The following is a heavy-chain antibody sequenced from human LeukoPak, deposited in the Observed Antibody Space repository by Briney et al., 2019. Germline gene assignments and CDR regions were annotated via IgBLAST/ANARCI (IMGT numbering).Heavy chain of an antibody. J-gene: IGHJ6*03. V-gene: IGHV3-30*04. D-gene: IGHD6-6*01. CDR2: ISYDGSNE. CDR3: ARDPISSSSYYYYKDV. CDR1: GFTFSSYV. Sequence: GRSLRLSCAASGFTFSSYVMHWVRQAPGKGLEWVAIISYDGSNEYYADSVKGRFTISRDNSKNTLYLQMNSLRAADTAVYYCARDPISSSSYYYYKDVWGKGTTVTVSS.